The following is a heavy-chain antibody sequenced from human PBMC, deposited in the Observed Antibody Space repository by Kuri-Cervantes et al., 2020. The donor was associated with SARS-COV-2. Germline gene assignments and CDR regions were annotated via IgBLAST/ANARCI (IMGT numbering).Heavy chain of an antibody. D-gene: IGHD2-15*01. J-gene: IGHJ6*02. CDR2: IIPIFGTA. CDR1: GGTFSSYA. Sequence: AVKVSCKASGGTFSSYAISWVRQAPGQGLEWMGGIIPIFGTANYAQKFQGRVTITADESTSTAYMELSSLRSEDTAVYYCAQGRGVAATSSVDYYGMDVWGQGTTVTGSS. CDR3: AQGRGVAATSSVDYYGMDV. V-gene: IGHV1-69*13.